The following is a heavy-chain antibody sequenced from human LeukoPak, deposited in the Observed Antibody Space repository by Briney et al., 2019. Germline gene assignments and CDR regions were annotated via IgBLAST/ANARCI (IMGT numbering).Heavy chain of an antibody. CDR3: ARGYEVGATFDY. Sequence: PGRSLRLSCAASGFTFSSYGMHWVRQAPGKGLERVAVIWYDGSNKYYADSVKGRFTISRDNSKNTLYLQMNSLRAEDTAVYYCARGYEVGATFDYWGQGTLVTVSS. D-gene: IGHD1-26*01. CDR2: IWYDGSNK. CDR1: GFTFSSYG. J-gene: IGHJ4*02. V-gene: IGHV3-33*01.